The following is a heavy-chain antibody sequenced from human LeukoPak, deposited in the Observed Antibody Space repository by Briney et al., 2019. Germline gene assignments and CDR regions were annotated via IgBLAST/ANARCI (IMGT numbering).Heavy chain of an antibody. Sequence: SGGSLRLSCAASGFTFSTYAMTWFRQAPGKGLEWVSSISGSGAGKFYAAPVKGRFTTSRDNAKNSLYLQMNSLRAEDTAVYYCARGNGYSYGLDYWGQGTLVTVSS. J-gene: IGHJ4*02. CDR2: ISGSGAGK. CDR3: ARGNGYSYGLDY. V-gene: IGHV3-23*01. D-gene: IGHD5-18*01. CDR1: GFTFSTYA.